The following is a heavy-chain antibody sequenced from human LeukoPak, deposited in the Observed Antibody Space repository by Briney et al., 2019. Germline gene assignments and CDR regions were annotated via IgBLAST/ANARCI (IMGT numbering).Heavy chain of an antibody. Sequence: GGSLRLSCAASGFTFSSYWMSWVRQAPRKGLEWVANIKQDGSEKYYVDSVKGRFTISRDNAKNSLYLQMNSLRAEDTAVYYCARVQGYYDSIRAFDIWGQGTMVTVSS. CDR2: IKQDGSEK. V-gene: IGHV3-7*01. CDR1: GFTFSSYW. CDR3: ARVQGYYDSIRAFDI. D-gene: IGHD3-22*01. J-gene: IGHJ3*02.